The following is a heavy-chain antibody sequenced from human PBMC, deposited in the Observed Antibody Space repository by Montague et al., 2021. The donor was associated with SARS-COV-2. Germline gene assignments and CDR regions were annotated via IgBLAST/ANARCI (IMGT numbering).Heavy chain of an antibody. V-gene: IGHV4-61*05. CDR1: CPWTVSSNSC. D-gene: IGHD3-22*01. Sequence: SETLSLTCPVPCPWTVSSNSCSGWMSPRAESILGWIWYTYISGENKYNPSLKSRVSISIDTSKNEFSLKLSSVTAADTAVYYGARIINHFDSDGPPSLFDHWGQGIRVTASS. CDR2: TYISGEN. J-gene: IGHJ4*02. CDR3: ARIINHFDSDGPPSLFDH.